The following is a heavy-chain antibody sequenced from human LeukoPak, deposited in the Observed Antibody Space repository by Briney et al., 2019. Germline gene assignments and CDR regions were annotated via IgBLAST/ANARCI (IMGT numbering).Heavy chain of an antibody. CDR2: ISYDGSNK. D-gene: IGHD3-10*01. CDR1: GFTFSSYA. J-gene: IGHJ4*02. V-gene: IGHV3-30*04. Sequence: PGRSLRLSCAASGFTFSSYAMHWVRQAPGKGLEWVAVISYDGSNKYYADSVKGRFTISRDNSENTLYLQMNSLRAEDTAVYYCAKASGGPFDYWGQGTLVTVSS. CDR3: AKASGGPFDY.